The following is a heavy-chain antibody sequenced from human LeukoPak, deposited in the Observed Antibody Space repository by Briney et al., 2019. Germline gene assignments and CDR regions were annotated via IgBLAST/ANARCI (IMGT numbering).Heavy chain of an antibody. CDR2: ISFDGGNK. CDR3: ARDRRGYGGNFDY. J-gene: IGHJ4*02. V-gene: IGHV3-30-3*01. CDR1: GFTFNNYA. D-gene: IGHD4-23*01. Sequence: GRSLRLSCAASGFTFNNYAIHWVRQAPGKGLEWVAIISFDGGNKYYADSVKGRFTISRDNSKNTLYLQMNSLRAEDTALYYCARDRRGYGGNFDYWGQGTLVTVSS.